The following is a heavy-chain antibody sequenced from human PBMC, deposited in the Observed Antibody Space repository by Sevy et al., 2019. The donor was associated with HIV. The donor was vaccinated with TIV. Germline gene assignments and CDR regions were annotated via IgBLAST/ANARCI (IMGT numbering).Heavy chain of an antibody. CDR2: IKQDGSER. J-gene: IGHJ4*02. V-gene: IGHV3-7*03. CDR3: ARAIGAGAAY. CDR1: GFTFSSYW. D-gene: IGHD6-13*01. Sequence: GGSLRLSCAASGFTFSSYWLNWVRQAPGKGLEWVANIKQDGSERYYVDSVKGRFTISRDNAKNSLFLQMNSLRVDDTAVYYCARAIGAGAAYWGQGTPVTVSS.